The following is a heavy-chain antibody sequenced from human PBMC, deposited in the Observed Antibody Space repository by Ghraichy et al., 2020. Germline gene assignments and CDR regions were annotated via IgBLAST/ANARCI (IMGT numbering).Heavy chain of an antibody. D-gene: IGHD4-23*01. CDR2: INHSGST. Sequence: SETLSLTCAVYDGSFSGYYWSWIRQPPGKGLEWIGEINHSGSTNYNPSLKSRVTISVDTSKNQFSLKLSSVTAADTAVYYCARPRGKLFDYGMDVWGQGTTVTGSS. J-gene: IGHJ6*02. V-gene: IGHV4-34*01. CDR1: DGSFSGYY. CDR3: ARPRGKLFDYGMDV.